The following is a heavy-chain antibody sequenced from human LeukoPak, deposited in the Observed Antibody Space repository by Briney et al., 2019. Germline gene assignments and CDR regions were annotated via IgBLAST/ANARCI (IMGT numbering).Heavy chain of an antibody. CDR1: GFTFSSYW. CDR2: IKHDGSEK. J-gene: IGHJ4*02. Sequence: GGSLRLSCAASGFTFSSYWMSWVRQAPGKGLEWVANIKHDGSEKYYVDSVKGRLTISRDNAKNSLYLQMNSLRAEDTAVYYCARFRYCSGGSCYYYFDYWGQGTLVTVSS. D-gene: IGHD2-15*01. V-gene: IGHV3-7*01. CDR3: ARFRYCSGGSCYYYFDY.